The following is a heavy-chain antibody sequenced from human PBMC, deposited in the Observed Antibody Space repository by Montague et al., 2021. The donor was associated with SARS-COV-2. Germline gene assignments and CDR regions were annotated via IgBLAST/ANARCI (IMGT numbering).Heavy chain of an antibody. CDR2: IYYSGST. J-gene: IGHJ3*02. Sequence: TLSLTCTVSGGSISSGGYYWCWIRQNPGKGLEWIGYIYYSGSTYYNPSLKSRVTISVDTSKNQFSLKLSSVTAADTAVYYCARVGRGSSWYEVAFDIWGQGTVVTVSS. D-gene: IGHD6-13*01. CDR1: GGSISSGGYY. CDR3: ARVGRGSSWYEVAFDI. V-gene: IGHV4-31*03.